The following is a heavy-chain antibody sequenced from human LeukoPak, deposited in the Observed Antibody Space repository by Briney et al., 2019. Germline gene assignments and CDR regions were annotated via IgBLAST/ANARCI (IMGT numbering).Heavy chain of an antibody. D-gene: IGHD3-22*01. CDR2: INHSGST. Sequence: SETLSLTCAVYGGPFSGYYWSWIRQPPGKGLEWIGEINHSGSTNYNPSLKSRVTISVATSKNQFSLKLSSVTAADTAVYLCARGGHYYYSSGYFVYWGQGTLVTVSS. CDR3: ARGGHYYYSSGYFVY. CDR1: GGPFSGYY. V-gene: IGHV4-34*01. J-gene: IGHJ4*02.